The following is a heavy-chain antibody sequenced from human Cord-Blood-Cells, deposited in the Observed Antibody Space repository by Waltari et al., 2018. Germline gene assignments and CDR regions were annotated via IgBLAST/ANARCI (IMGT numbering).Heavy chain of an antibody. D-gene: IGHD3-9*01. CDR3: ATVNYDILTGYYKFDY. Sequence: QVQLQQWGAGLLKPSETLSLTCAVYGGSFSGYYLRWIRQPPGKGLEWIGEINHSGRTNYNPSLKSRVTISVDTSKNQFSLKLSSVTAADTAVYYCATVNYDILTGYYKFDYWGQGTLVTVSS. CDR2: INHSGRT. V-gene: IGHV4-34*01. CDR1: GGSFSGYY. J-gene: IGHJ4*02.